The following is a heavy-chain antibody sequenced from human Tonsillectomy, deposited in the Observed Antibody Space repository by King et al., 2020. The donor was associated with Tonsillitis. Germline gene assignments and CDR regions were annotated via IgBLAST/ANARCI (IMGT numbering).Heavy chain of an antibody. Sequence: VQLVESGGGLVKPGGSLRLSCAASGFTFNTYTMNWVRQAPGKGLEWVSSISSSSSYIYYADSVKGRFTISRDNAKNSLYLQMNSLRAEDTAVYYCAREGVGGYGLGYDTSGPFDYCGQGTLVTVSS. CDR2: ISSSSSYI. CDR1: GFTFNTYT. J-gene: IGHJ4*02. D-gene: IGHD3-22*01. CDR3: AREGVGGYGLGYDTSGPFDY. V-gene: IGHV3-21*01.